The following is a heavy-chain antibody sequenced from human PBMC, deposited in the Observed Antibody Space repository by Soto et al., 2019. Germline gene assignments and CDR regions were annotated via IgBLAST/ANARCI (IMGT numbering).Heavy chain of an antibody. CDR1: GFTFSSYA. CDR2: IGGSGEST. J-gene: IGHJ4*02. Sequence: GGSLRLSCAASGFTFSSYAMSWVRQGPGKGLEWVSGIGGSGESTYYADSVKGRFTISRDNSKNTLYLRMNSLRAEDTAIYYCAKNSENFGDSKSDYCGQGTLVTVSS. CDR3: AKNSENFGDSKSDY. D-gene: IGHD4-17*01. V-gene: IGHV3-23*01.